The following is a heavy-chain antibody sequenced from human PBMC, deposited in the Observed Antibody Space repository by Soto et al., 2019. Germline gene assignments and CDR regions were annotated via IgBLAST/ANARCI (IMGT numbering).Heavy chain of an antibody. CDR2: INHSGST. V-gene: IGHV4-34*01. Sequence: PATLSLTCVVDVGSLSGYYWSWFGHPPGMGLEWIGEINHSGSTNYNPSLKSRVTISVDTSKNQFSLKLSSVTAADTAVYYCARGRRVRGLYYYYGMDVWGQGTTVT. D-gene: IGHD3-10*01. CDR3: ARGRRVRGLYYYYGMDV. J-gene: IGHJ6*02. CDR1: VGSLSGYY.